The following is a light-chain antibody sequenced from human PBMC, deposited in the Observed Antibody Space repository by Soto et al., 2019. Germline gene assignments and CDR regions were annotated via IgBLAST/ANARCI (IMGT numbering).Light chain of an antibody. J-gene: IGLJ3*02. Sequence: QSVLTQPASVSGSPGQSITISCTGSSSDVGGYNYVSWYQQHPGKAPKLMIYDVSNRPSGVSSRFSGSKSGNTASLTISGLQAEDEADYYCSSYARSSSRVFGGGTKVTVL. V-gene: IGLV2-14*01. CDR2: DVS. CDR3: SSYARSSSRV. CDR1: SSDVGGYNY.